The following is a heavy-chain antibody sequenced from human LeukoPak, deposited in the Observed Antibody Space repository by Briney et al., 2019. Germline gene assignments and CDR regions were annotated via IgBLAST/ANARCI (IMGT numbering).Heavy chain of an antibody. Sequence: GGSLRLSCAASGFTFSSYAMHWVRQAPGKELEWVAVISYDGSNKYYADSVKGRFTISRDNSKNTLYLQMNSLRAEDTAVYYCARDLDDYGENFDYWGQGTLVTVSS. CDR3: ARDLDDYGENFDY. V-gene: IGHV3-30-3*01. D-gene: IGHD4-17*01. CDR1: GFTFSSYA. CDR2: ISYDGSNK. J-gene: IGHJ4*02.